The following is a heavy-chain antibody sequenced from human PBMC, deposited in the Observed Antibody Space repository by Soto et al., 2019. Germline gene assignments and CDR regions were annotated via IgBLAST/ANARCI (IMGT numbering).Heavy chain of an antibody. CDR3: AREGGIVGATAADY. CDR2: IYYSGST. D-gene: IGHD1-26*01. V-gene: IGHV4-31*03. Sequence: QVKLKESGPGLVKPSRTLALTCTVSGGSISSGGYYWRWIRQHPGKGLEWIGYIYYSGSTYYNPSLKSRVTISVDTSKNQFSLKLSSVTAADTAVYYCAREGGIVGATAADYWGQGTLVTVSS. J-gene: IGHJ4*02. CDR1: GGSISSGGYY.